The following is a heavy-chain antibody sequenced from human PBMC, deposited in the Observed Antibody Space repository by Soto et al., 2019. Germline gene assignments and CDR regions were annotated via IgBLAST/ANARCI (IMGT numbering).Heavy chain of an antibody. D-gene: IGHD5-18*01. V-gene: IGHV4-31*03. CDR3: ARTGGYRPGSPFDY. Sequence: PSETLSLTCTVSGDSISRGGHYWTWIRQHPGKGLEWIGYIYYSGTTYHNPSLKSRATISVDTSRNQFSLKLFSVTAADTAVYYCARTGGYRPGSPFDYWGQGTPVTRLL. J-gene: IGHJ4*02. CDR1: GDSISRGGHY. CDR2: IYYSGTT.